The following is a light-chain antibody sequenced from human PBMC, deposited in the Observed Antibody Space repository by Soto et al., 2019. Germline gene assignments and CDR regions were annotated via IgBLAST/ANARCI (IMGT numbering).Light chain of an antibody. CDR2: SNN. CDR1: SSNIGTNY. Sequence: QSVLTQRPSASGTPGQRVTISCSGSSSNIGTNYVYWYQQLPGTAPKLLIYSNNQRPSGVPDRFSGAKSGTSASLAISGLRSEDEADYYCAAWDDSLRGPVFGGGTKLTVL. J-gene: IGLJ2*01. CDR3: AAWDDSLRGPV. V-gene: IGLV1-47*02.